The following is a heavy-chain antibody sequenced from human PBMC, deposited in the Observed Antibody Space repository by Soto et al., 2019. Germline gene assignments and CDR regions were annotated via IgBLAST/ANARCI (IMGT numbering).Heavy chain of an antibody. CDR2: ISYDGSNK. CDR1: GFTFSSYA. Sequence: QVQLVESGGGVVQPGRSLRLSCAASGFTFSSYAMHWVRQAPGKGLEWVAVISYDGSNKYYADSVKGRFTISRDNSKNTLYLQMNSLRAEDTAVYYCAREALYYDSSGYYLPETYWYFDLWGRGTLVTVSS. V-gene: IGHV3-30-3*01. CDR3: AREALYYDSSGYYLPETYWYFDL. J-gene: IGHJ2*01. D-gene: IGHD3-22*01.